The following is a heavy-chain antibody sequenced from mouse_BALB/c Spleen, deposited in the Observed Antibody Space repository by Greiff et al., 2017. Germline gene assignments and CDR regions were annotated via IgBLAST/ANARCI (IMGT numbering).Heavy chain of an antibody. CDR3: ARDDGYDMFAY. V-gene: IGHV3-2*02. CDR1: GYSITSDYA. D-gene: IGHD2-2*01. J-gene: IGHJ3*01. Sequence: EVKVEESGPGLVKPSQSLSLTCTVTGYSITSDYAWNWIRQFPGNKLEWMGYISYSGSTSYNPSLKSRISITRDTSKNQFFLQLNSVTTEDTATYYCARDDGYDMFAYWGQGTLVTVSA. CDR2: ISYSGST.